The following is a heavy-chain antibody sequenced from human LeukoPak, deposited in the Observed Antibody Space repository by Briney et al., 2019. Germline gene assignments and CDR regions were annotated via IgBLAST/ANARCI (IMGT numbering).Heavy chain of an antibody. Sequence: PGGSLRLSCAASGFTFSSYWMHWVRQAPGKGLMWVSRINSDGSRTTYADSVRGRFTISRDNVKSTLYLQMNSLRVEDTAVYYCARVRDDYTYFDCWGQGTLVTVSS. J-gene: IGHJ4*02. CDR2: INSDGSRT. D-gene: IGHD4-11*01. V-gene: IGHV3-74*01. CDR1: GFTFSSYW. CDR3: ARVRDDYTYFDC.